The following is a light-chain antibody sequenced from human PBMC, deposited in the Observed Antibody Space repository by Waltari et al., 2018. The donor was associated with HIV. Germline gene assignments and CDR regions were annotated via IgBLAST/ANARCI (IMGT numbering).Light chain of an antibody. CDR3: DSRDTNDKHHV. Sequence: SSDPTQDPAVSVAFGPTVRNTCQGDTLRRHSANWYQQKPGPAPVVVMYGKDNRPSGIPDRFSGSSSGNTGSLTITGAQAEDEAVYYCDSRDTNDKHHVFGTGTKVTV. J-gene: IGLJ1*01. CDR2: GKD. V-gene: IGLV3-19*01. CDR1: TLRRHS.